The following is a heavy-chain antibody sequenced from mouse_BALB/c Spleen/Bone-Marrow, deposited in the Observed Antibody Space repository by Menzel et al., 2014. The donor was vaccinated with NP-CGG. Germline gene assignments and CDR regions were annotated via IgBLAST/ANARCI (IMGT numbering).Heavy chain of an antibody. D-gene: IGHD1-2*01. CDR2: INPDSSTI. CDR1: GFDFSRFW. J-gene: IGHJ3*01. Sequence: EVKVIESGGGLVQPGGSLKLSCAASGFDFSRFWMSWVRQAPGKGLEWIGEINPDSSTINYTPSLKDKFIISRDNAENTLYLQMSKVRSEDTALYYCARLGYYGSFAFWGQGTLVTVSA. V-gene: IGHV4-1*02. CDR3: ARLGYYGSFAF.